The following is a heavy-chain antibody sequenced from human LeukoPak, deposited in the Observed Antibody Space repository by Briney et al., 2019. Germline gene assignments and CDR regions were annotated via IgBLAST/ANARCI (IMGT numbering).Heavy chain of an antibody. V-gene: IGHV4-39*01. CDR3: VGEEVRFLEWLLTPVATLDV. D-gene: IGHD3-3*01. CDR2: IYYSGTT. J-gene: IGHJ6*04. Sequence: PSETLSLTCTVSGGSISSSHYYWCWIRQHPGKGLEWIGTIYYSGTTYYNPSLESRVTISEGTSKNQFSLKLSSVTAADTAVYYCVGEEVRFLEWLLTPVATLDVWGKGTTVTVSS. CDR1: GGSISSSHYY.